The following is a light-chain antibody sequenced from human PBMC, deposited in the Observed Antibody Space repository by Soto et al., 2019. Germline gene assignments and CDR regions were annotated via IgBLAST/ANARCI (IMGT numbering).Light chain of an antibody. J-gene: IGKJ1*01. Sequence: EIVLTQSPGTLSLSPGERATLSCRAGQSGSSRYLAWYQQKPGQAPRVLIYGASSRATGIPDRFSGSGSGTDFTLTISGVEPEDSEGNYCQHNGSTPGTFVQGTKVQI. CDR3: QHNGSTPGT. V-gene: IGKV3-20*01. CDR2: GAS. CDR1: QSGSSRY.